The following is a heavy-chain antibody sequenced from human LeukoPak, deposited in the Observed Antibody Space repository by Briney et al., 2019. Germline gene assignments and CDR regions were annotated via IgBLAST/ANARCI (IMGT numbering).Heavy chain of an antibody. CDR2: ISAYNGNT. CDR1: GYTFTSYG. J-gene: IGHJ4*02. CDR3: ARGRGYCSSTSCQLTDY. D-gene: IGHD2-2*01. Sequence: ASVKVSCKASGYTFTSYGISWVRQAPGQGLEWMGWISAYNGNTNYAQKLQGRVTMTTDTSTSTAYMELRGLRSDDTAVYYCARGRGYCSSTSCQLTDYWGQGTLVTVSS. V-gene: IGHV1-18*01.